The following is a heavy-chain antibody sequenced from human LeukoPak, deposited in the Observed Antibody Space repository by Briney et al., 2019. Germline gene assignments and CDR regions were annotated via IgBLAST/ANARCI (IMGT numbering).Heavy chain of an antibody. J-gene: IGHJ6*03. CDR2: ISYDGSNK. CDR1: AFAFSSFG. CDR3: AKDSAPGTGGFYYYYMDV. D-gene: IGHD3-16*01. Sequence: PGGSLRLSCAASAFAFSSFGMHWVRQAPGKGLEWVAVISYDGSNKYYADSVEGRFTISRDNSKNTLFLQMNSLRAEDTAVYYCAKDSAPGTGGFYYYYMDVWGKGTTVTVSS. V-gene: IGHV3-30*18.